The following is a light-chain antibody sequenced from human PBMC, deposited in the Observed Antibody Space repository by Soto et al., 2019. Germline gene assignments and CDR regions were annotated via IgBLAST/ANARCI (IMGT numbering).Light chain of an antibody. J-gene: IGLJ1*01. Sequence: QSALTQPPSASGSPGQSVTISCTGTSSDVGVNNYVSWYQQHPGKAPKLMIYEVTKRPSGVPDRFSGSKSGNTASLTVSGLQAEDEADYYCSSYAGANRVFGTGTKVTV. CDR2: EVT. CDR3: SSYAGANRV. V-gene: IGLV2-8*01. CDR1: SSDVGVNNY.